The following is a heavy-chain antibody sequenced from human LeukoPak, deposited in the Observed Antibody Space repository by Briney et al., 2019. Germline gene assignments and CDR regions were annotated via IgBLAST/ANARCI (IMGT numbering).Heavy chain of an antibody. CDR2: IYHSGNT. CDR3: ARGSTPATFDY. CDR1: GGSISSSNW. J-gene: IGHJ4*02. V-gene: IGHV4-4*02. Sequence: SGTLSLTCAVSGGSISSSNWWSWVRQPPGKGLEWLGEIYHSGNTNYNPSLKSRVTLSVDKSKNQFSLKLSSVAAADTAVYYCARGSTPATFDYWGQGTLVTVSS.